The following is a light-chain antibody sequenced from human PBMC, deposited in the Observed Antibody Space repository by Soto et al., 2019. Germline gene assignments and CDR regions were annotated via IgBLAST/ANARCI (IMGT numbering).Light chain of an antibody. CDR3: SSYTSDSSYV. CDR2: AFS. CDR1: SSDVGLYDY. V-gene: IGLV2-14*01. J-gene: IGLJ1*01. Sequence: QSALTQPAGVSGSPGQSITISYTGTSSDVGLYDYVSWYQQHPGKAPQRMIYAFSNRPSGVSNRFSASKSGNTASLFISGLQAEDEADYYCSSYTSDSSYVFGSGTKVTV.